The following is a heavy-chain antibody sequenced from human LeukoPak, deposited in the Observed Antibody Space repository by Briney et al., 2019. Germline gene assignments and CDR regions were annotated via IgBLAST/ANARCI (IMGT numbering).Heavy chain of an antibody. Sequence: GGSLRLSCAASGFTFSSYSVNWVRQAPGKGLEWVSSIITTSSYIYYADSVKGRFTISRDNAKNSLFLQMNSLRAEDTAMYYCARGLYYDSSGYYLDSWGQGTLVTVSS. CDR3: ARGLYYDSSGYYLDS. D-gene: IGHD3-22*01. CDR1: GFTFSSYS. J-gene: IGHJ4*02. CDR2: IITTSSYI. V-gene: IGHV3-21*01.